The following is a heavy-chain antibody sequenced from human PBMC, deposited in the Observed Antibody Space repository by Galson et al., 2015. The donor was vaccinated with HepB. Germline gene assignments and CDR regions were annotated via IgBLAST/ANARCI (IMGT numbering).Heavy chain of an antibody. V-gene: IGHV5-10-1*01. D-gene: IGHD6-13*01. CDR1: GYSFTSYW. J-gene: IGHJ6*02. CDR2: IDPSDSYT. CDR3: ASGIAAAGIGYYYYGMDV. Sequence: QSGAEVKKPGESLRISCKGSGYSFTSYWISWVRQMPGKGLEWMGRIDPSDSYTNYSPSFQGHVTISADKSISTAYLQWSSLKASDTAMYYCASGIAAAGIGYYYYGMDVWGQGTTVTASS.